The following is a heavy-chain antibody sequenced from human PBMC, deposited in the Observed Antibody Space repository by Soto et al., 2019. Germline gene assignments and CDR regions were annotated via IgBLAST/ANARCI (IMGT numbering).Heavy chain of an antibody. CDR3: ARGGSGSYLRGFDY. J-gene: IGHJ4*02. Sequence: PSETLSLTCAVYVGSSSGYDWSWIRQRPGKGLEWIGEINHSGSTNYNPSLKSRVTISVDTSKNQFSLKLSSVTAADTAVYYCARGGSGSYLRGFDYWGQGTLVTVSS. D-gene: IGHD1-26*01. CDR1: VGSSSGYD. V-gene: IGHV4-34*01. CDR2: INHSGST.